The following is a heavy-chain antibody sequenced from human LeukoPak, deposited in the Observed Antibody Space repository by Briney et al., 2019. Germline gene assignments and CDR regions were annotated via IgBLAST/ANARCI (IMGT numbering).Heavy chain of an antibody. D-gene: IGHD3-22*01. Sequence: GGSLRLSCAASGFTFSSYSMNWVRQAPGKGLEWVSSISSSSSYIYYADSVKGRFTISRDNSKNSLYLQMNSLRAVDTALYFCVKDLNYFDGSGFFDYWGQGTLVTVSS. V-gene: IGHV3-21*04. CDR2: ISSSSSYI. CDR3: VKDLNYFDGSGFFDY. CDR1: GFTFSSYS. J-gene: IGHJ4*02.